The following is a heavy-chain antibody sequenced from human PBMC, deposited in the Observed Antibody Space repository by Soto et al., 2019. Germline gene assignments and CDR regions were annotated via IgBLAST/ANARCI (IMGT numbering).Heavy chain of an antibody. D-gene: IGHD2-2*01. V-gene: IGHV3-23*01. Sequence: GGSLRLSCAASGFTFSNAWINWVRQAPGKGLEWVSAISGSGGSTYYADSVKGRFTISRDNSKNTLYLQMNSLRAEDTAVYYCAKGGIVVVEAFDIWGQGTMVTVSS. CDR3: AKGGIVVVEAFDI. CDR2: ISGSGGST. J-gene: IGHJ3*02. CDR1: GFTFSNAW.